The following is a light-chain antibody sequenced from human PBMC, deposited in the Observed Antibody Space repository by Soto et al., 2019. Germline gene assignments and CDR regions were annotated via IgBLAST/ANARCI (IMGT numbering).Light chain of an antibody. J-gene: IGLJ3*02. CDR2: EVS. CDR1: SSDVGDYNY. V-gene: IGLV2-8*01. CDR3: SSYAGSNNWV. Sequence: QSVLTQPPSASGSPGQSVTISCTGTSSDVGDYNYVSWYQPHPGKAPKLMIYEVSKRPSGVPDRFSGSKSGTTASLTVSGLQAEDEADYYCSSYAGSNNWVFGGGTKVTVL.